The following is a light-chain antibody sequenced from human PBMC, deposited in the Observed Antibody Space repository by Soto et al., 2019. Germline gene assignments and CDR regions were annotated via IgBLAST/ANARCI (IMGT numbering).Light chain of an antibody. CDR2: WAS. CDR1: QSVLYSSNNKNY. J-gene: IGKJ1*01. V-gene: IGKV4-1*01. CDR3: QQYYSTPSK. Sequence: DIVMTQSPDSLAVSLGERATINCKSSQSVLYSSNNKNYLAWYQQKPGQPPKLLIYWASTRESGVPDRFSGSGSGTDFTLTISSLQAEDVAVYYCQQYYSTPSKFGQGTKVEIK.